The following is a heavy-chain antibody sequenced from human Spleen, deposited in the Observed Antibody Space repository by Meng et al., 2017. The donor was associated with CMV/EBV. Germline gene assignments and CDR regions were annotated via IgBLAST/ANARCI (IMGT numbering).Heavy chain of an antibody. V-gene: IGHV3-21*01. J-gene: IGHJ6*02. D-gene: IGHD3-9*01. CDR3: ARGELRFFDWLPSEGMDV. CDR1: GFTFSTYT. Sequence: GGSLRLSCAASGFTFSTYTMAWVRQAPGKGLEWVSSISSSSSYIYYADSVKGRFTISRDNAKNSLCVQMNNLRVEDTAVFYCARGELRFFDWLPSEGMDVWGQGTTVTVSS. CDR2: ISSSSSYI.